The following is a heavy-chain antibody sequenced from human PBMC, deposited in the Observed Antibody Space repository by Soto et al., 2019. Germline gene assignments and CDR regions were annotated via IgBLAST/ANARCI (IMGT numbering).Heavy chain of an antibody. J-gene: IGHJ5*02. Sequence: EPLSLTSTGSGACISGFYWSWIRKSAGKGLEWIGRIYATGTNDYNPSLKSRVMMSVDTSKKQFSLKLRSVTAADTAVYYCVRDGTKTLRDWFDPWGQGISVTVSS. V-gene: IGHV4-4*07. D-gene: IGHD1-1*01. CDR2: IYATGTN. CDR3: VRDGTKTLRDWFDP. CDR1: GACISGFY.